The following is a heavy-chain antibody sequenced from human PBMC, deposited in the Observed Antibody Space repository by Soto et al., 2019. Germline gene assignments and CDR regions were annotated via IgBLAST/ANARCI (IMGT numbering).Heavy chain of an antibody. J-gene: IGHJ1*01. Sequence: QVQLVQSGAEVKKPVSSVKVSCKASGGTFSSYAISWVRQAPGQGLEWMGGIIPSFGTANYAQKLQVRVTITADESTSTAYMELRSLRSEDTAVYYCAREEPVRYVKHWGQGTLVTVSS. D-gene: IGHD6-6*01. V-gene: IGHV1-69*01. CDR1: GGTFSSYA. CDR2: IIPSFGTA. CDR3: AREEPVRYVKH.